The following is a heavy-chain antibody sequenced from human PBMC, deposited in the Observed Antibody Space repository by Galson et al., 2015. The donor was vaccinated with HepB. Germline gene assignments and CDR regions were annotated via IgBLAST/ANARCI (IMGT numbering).Heavy chain of an antibody. J-gene: IGHJ4*02. Sequence: CAISGDSVSSNSAAWNWIRQSPSRGLEWLGRTYYRSKWYNDYAVSAKSRITINPDTSKNQFSLQLNSVTPEDTAVYYCARDEGIAAAGTFEYWGQGTLVTVSS. CDR3: ARDEGIAAAGTFEY. CDR1: GDSVSSNSAA. CDR2: TYYRSKWYN. V-gene: IGHV6-1*01. D-gene: IGHD6-13*01.